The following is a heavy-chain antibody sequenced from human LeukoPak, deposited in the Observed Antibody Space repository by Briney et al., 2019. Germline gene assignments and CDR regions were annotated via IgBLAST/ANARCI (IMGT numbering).Heavy chain of an antibody. Sequence: PSETLSLTCTVSGGSISSYYWSWIRQPPGKGLEWIGYIYYSGSTNYNPSLKSRVTISVDTSKNQFSLKLSSVTAADTAVYYCARGSLLRFFKAGDYFDYWGQGTLVTVSS. D-gene: IGHD3-3*01. CDR1: GGSISSYY. J-gene: IGHJ4*02. CDR3: ARGSLLRFFKAGDYFDY. CDR2: IYYSGST. V-gene: IGHV4-59*01.